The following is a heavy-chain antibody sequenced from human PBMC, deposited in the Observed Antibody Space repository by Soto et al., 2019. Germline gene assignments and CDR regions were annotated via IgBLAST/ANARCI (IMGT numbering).Heavy chain of an antibody. J-gene: IGHJ4*02. CDR2: IIPIFGTA. D-gene: IGHD2-2*01. V-gene: IGHV1-69*13. CDR1: GGTFSSYA. CDR3: ARAGGHCSSTSCPEDVLDY. Sequence: WASVKVSCKASGGTFSSYAISWVRQAPGQGLEWMGGIIPIFGTANYAQKFQGRVTITADESTSTAYMELSSLRSEDTAVYYCARAGGHCSSTSCPEDVLDYWGQGTLVTVSS.